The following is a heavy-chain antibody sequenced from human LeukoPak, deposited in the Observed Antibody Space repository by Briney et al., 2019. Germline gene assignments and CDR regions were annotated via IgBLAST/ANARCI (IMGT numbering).Heavy chain of an antibody. CDR2: IIPIFGTA. CDR3: ARDGYTRGDWFDP. D-gene: IGHD5-24*01. CDR1: GYTFTSYG. V-gene: IGHV1-69*13. J-gene: IGHJ5*02. Sequence: ASVKVSCKASGYTFTSYGISWVRQAPGQGLEWMGGIIPIFGTANYAQKFQGRVTITADESTSTAYMELSSLRSEDTAVYYCARDGYTRGDWFDPWGQGTLVTVSS.